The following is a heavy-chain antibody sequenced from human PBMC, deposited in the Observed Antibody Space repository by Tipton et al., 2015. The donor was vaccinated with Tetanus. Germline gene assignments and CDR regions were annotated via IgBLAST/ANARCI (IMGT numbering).Heavy chain of an antibody. CDR3: ARDDFIRDSADT. J-gene: IGHJ5*02. D-gene: IGHD2-21*01. V-gene: IGHV3-7*01. CDR1: GFTFSSHW. Sequence: SLRLSCEASGFTFSSHWMSWVRQVPGKGLEWVANINQDGSAEFYVDSVKGRFTISRDNSKNSLSLQMNSLRADDTGVYFCARDDFIRDSADTWGQGTLVVVSS. CDR2: INQDGSAE.